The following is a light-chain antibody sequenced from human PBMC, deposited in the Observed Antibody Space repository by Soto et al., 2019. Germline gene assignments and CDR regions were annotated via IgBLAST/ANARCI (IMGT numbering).Light chain of an antibody. V-gene: IGKV3-11*01. CDR1: QSVRSS. CDR2: DAS. CDR3: QQRTNWPSST. Sequence: EIVLTQSPATLSLSPGDRATLSCRASQSVRSSLAWYQQKPGQAPRLLIHDASSRATGIPARFSGSGSGTDCALTISSLEPEDFAVYYCQQRTNWPSSTFSQGTRLEIK. J-gene: IGKJ5*01.